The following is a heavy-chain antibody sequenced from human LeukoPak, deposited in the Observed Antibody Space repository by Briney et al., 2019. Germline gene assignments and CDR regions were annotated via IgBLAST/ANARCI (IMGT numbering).Heavy chain of an antibody. CDR2: IYYSGST. Sequence: PSETLSLTCTVSGGSISSYYWSWIRQPPGKGLEWIGYIYYSGSTNYNPSLKSRVTISVDTSKNQFSLKLSSVTAADTAVYYCARLGHRGQWLVPGDYWGQGTLVTVSS. J-gene: IGHJ4*02. D-gene: IGHD6-19*01. V-gene: IGHV4-59*08. CDR3: ARLGHRGQWLVPGDY. CDR1: GGSISSYY.